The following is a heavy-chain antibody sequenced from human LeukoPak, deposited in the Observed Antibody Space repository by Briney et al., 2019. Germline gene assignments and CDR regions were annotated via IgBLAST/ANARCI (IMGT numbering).Heavy chain of an antibody. D-gene: IGHD3-10*01. CDR3: AREGSDERFGELPEPYFDY. V-gene: IGHV3-7*03. J-gene: IGHJ4*02. CDR1: GFTFSSYW. Sequence: GGSLRLSCAASGFTFSSYWMSWVRQAPGKGLEWVANIKQDGSEKYYVGSVKGRFTISRDNAKNSLYLQMNSLRAEDTAVYYCAREGSDERFGELPEPYFDYWGQGTLVTVSS. CDR2: IKQDGSEK.